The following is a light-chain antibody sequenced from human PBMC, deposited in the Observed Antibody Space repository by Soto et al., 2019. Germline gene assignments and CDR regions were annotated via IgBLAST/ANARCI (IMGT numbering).Light chain of an antibody. Sequence: QSVLTQPASVSGSPGQSITIFCTGTSSDVGGYNYVSWYQQHPGKAPKLLIYDVSNRPSGISDRFSGSKSGNTASLTISGLQAEDEADYYCSSYTTISPPSYVFGTGTKVTVL. CDR2: DVS. CDR1: SSDVGGYNY. V-gene: IGLV2-14*01. J-gene: IGLJ1*01. CDR3: SSYTTISPPSYV.